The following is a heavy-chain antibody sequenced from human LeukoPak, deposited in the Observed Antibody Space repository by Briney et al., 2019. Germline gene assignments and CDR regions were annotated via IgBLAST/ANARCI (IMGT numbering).Heavy chain of an antibody. CDR2: VFYTGTT. CDR3: AKYGSGTY. J-gene: IGHJ4*02. D-gene: IGHD3-10*01. V-gene: IGHV4-39*01. Sequence: SETLSLTCTVSGGSISSSRYYWAWISQPPGKGLEWIGGVFYTGTTDYNPSLNSRVTISIDTSKNQFSLNLGSVTAADSAFYYCAKYGSGTYWGQGTLVTVSS. CDR1: GGSISSSRYY.